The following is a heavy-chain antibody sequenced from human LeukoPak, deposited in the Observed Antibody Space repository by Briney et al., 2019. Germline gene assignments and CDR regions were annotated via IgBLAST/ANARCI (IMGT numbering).Heavy chain of an antibody. D-gene: IGHD2-2*01. Sequence: SETLSLTCTVSGGSISSYYWSWIRQPAGKGLEWIGRIYTSGSTNYNPSLKSRVTISVDTSKNQFSLKLSSVTAADTAVYYCAREYIVVVPAALGPHNWFDPWGQGTLVTVSS. V-gene: IGHV4-4*07. CDR3: AREYIVVVPAALGPHNWFDP. J-gene: IGHJ5*02. CDR1: GGSISSYY. CDR2: IYTSGST.